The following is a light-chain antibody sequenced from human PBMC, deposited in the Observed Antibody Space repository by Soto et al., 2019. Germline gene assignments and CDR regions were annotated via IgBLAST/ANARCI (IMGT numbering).Light chain of an antibody. V-gene: IGLV2-14*01. CDR2: EVS. Sequence: QSVLTQPASVSGSPGQSITISCTGTSSDVGGYNYVSWYQQLPGKAPKLLIYEVSNRPSGVSNRFSGSKSGNTASLTISGLQAEDEADYYCSSYSSRNTLYDFGSGTKVTVL. J-gene: IGLJ1*01. CDR3: SSYSSRNTLYD. CDR1: SSDVGGYNY.